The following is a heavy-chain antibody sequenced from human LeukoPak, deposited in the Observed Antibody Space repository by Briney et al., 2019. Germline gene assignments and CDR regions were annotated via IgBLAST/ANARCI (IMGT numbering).Heavy chain of an antibody. D-gene: IGHD3-10*01. J-gene: IGHJ4*02. CDR3: ARSAFGGKAHCLDY. V-gene: IGHV3-48*03. CDR2: ITTGGSTI. CDR1: GFTFSSYE. Sequence: PGGSLRLSCATSGFTFSSYEMNWVRQAPGKGLEWISYITTGGSTIYYADSVKGRFTISRDNAKNSLYLQMNSLRAEDTAVYYCARSAFGGKAHCLDYWGQGTLVTVSS.